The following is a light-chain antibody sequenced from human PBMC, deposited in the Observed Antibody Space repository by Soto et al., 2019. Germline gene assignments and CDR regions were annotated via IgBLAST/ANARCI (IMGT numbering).Light chain of an antibody. CDR1: QSVSSSY. Sequence: IMLTQSPGTLSLSPGERATLSCRASQSVSSSYLAWYQQKPGQAPRLLIYGASSRATGIPDRFSGSGSGTDFTLTISRLEPEDFAVYYCQQYDNSLWTFGQGTKVDIK. J-gene: IGKJ1*01. V-gene: IGKV3-20*01. CDR3: QQYDNSLWT. CDR2: GAS.